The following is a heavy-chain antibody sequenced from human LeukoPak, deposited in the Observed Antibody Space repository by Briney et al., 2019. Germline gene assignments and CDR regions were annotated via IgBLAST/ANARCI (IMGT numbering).Heavy chain of an antibody. J-gene: IGHJ4*02. CDR2: IYTGGST. CDR1: GLTVSSNY. Sequence: PGGSLRLSCAASGLTVSSNYMSWVRQAPGKGLEWVSVIYTGGSTYYADSVKGRFTISRDNSKNTLYLQMNSLRAEDTAVYYCAKGGPLQWLRFDYWGQGTLVTVSS. V-gene: IGHV3-53*01. CDR3: AKGGPLQWLRFDY. D-gene: IGHD5-12*01.